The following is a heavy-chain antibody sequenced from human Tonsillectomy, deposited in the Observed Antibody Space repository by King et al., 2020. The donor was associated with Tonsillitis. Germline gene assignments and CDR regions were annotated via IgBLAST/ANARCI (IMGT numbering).Heavy chain of an antibody. CDR2: INPKSGGT. D-gene: IGHD1-20*01. J-gene: IGHJ4*02. Sequence: QLVQSGAEVKKPGASVKVSCKASGYTFTGYYMHWVRQAPGQGLEWMGWINPKSGGTNYAQTFQGRVTMTRDTSISTAYMELSRLRSDDTAVYYCARGDNWNPDYWGEGTLLTLSS. CDR3: ARGDNWNPDY. V-gene: IGHV1-2*02. CDR1: GYTFTGYY.